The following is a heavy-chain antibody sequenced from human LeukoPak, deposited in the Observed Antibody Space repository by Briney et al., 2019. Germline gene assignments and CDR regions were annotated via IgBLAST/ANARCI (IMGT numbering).Heavy chain of an antibody. J-gene: IGHJ6*03. CDR2: IYYSGST. CDR1: GGSINNGDYY. CDR3: ARNYFFSMDV. Sequence: SETLSLTCTVSGGSINNGDYYWSWIRQPPGKGLEWIGYIYYSGSTYYIPSLKRQVTISVDTSKNQFSLKLTSVTAADTAVYYCARNYFFSMDVWGKGATVTVSS. V-gene: IGHV4-30-4*08.